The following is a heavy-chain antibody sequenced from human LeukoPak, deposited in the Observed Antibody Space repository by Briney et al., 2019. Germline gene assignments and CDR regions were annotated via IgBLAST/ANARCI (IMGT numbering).Heavy chain of an antibody. V-gene: IGHV4-34*01. J-gene: IGHJ5*02. CDR3: ARGFGALWLVSQNWFDP. CDR2: INHSGST. D-gene: IGHD3-16*01. CDR1: GVSFSGYY. Sequence: SETLSLTCAVYGVSFSGYYWSWIRQPPGKGLEWIGEINHSGSTNYNASFKRRVTISVDTSKNQFSLKLSSVTAADTAVYYCARGFGALWLVSQNWFDPWGQGTLVTASS.